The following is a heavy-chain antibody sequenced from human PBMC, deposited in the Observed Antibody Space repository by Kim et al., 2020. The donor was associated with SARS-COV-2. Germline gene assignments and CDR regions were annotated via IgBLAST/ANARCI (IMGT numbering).Heavy chain of an antibody. Sequence: GGSLRLSCAASGFTFSSYGMHWVRQAPGKGLEWVAVISYDGSNKYYADSVKGRFTISRDNSKNTLYLQMNSLRAEDTAVYYCAKDRGNILLWFGELVDYWGQGTLVTVSS. V-gene: IGHV3-30*18. CDR1: GFTFSSYG. CDR3: AKDRGNILLWFGELVDY. D-gene: IGHD3-10*01. CDR2: ISYDGSNK. J-gene: IGHJ4*02.